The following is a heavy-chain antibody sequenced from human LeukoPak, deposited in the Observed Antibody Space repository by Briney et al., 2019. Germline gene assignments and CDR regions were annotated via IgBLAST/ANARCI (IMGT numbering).Heavy chain of an antibody. J-gene: IGHJ4*02. CDR3: ARASSSWQFDY. CDR2: IWYDGSNK. Sequence: GGSLRLSCAASGFTFSSYGMHWVRRAPGKGLEWVAVIWYDGSNKYYADSVKGRFTISRDNSKNTLYLQMNSLRAEDTAVYYCARASSSWQFDYWGQGTLVTVSS. V-gene: IGHV3-33*01. CDR1: GFTFSSYG. D-gene: IGHD6-13*01.